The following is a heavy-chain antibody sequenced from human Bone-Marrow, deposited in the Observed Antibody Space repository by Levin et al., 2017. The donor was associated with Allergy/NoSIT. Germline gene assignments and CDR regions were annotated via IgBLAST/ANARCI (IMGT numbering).Heavy chain of an antibody. J-gene: IGHJ2*01. CDR1: GGSINMYS. V-gene: IGHV4-59*01. Sequence: SETLSLTCSVSGGSINMYSWSWIRQPPGKGLEWTGHISYSGNTDYNPSLKSRVTMSLDMSKNQISLKLNSVTAADTAVYYCARHRTGWSMHWYFDLWGRGTLVTVSA. CDR3: ARHRTGWSMHWYFDL. CDR2: ISYSGNT. D-gene: IGHD6-19*01.